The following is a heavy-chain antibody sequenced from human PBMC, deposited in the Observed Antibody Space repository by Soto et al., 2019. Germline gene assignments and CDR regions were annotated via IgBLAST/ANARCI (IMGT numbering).Heavy chain of an antibody. D-gene: IGHD3-3*01. Sequence: ASVKVSCKASGYTFTGYYMHWVRQAPGQGLEWMGWINPNSGGTNYAQKFQGWVTLTRDTSISTAYMELSRLRSDDTAVYYCARTRRITIFGPGSGPGMDVWGQGTTVTVSS. V-gene: IGHV1-2*04. CDR2: INPNSGGT. CDR1: GYTFTGYY. J-gene: IGHJ6*02. CDR3: ARTRRITIFGPGSGPGMDV.